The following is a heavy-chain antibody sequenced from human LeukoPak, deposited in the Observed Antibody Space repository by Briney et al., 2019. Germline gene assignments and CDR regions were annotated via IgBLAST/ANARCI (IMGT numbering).Heavy chain of an antibody. CDR2: ISAYNGNT. CDR3: ARAQFPDCSGGSCYSRYDAFDI. J-gene: IGHJ3*02. CDR1: GYTXTSYG. D-gene: IGHD2-15*01. V-gene: IGHV1-18*01. Sequence: ASVKVSCKASGYTXTSYGISWVRQAPGQGLEWMGWISAYNGNTNYAQKLQGRVTMTTDTSTSTAYMELRSLRSDDTAVYYCARAQFPDCSGGSCYSRYDAFDIWGQGTLVTVSS.